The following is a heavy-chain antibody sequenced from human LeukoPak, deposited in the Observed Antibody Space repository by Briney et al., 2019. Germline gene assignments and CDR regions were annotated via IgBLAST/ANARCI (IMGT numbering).Heavy chain of an antibody. D-gene: IGHD3-10*01. V-gene: IGHV4-39*01. CDR1: GGSISTSGQY. CDR3: ARQVQGVIRPDY. J-gene: IGHJ4*02. Sequence: SETLSLTCTVSGGSISTSGQYWGWIRQPPGKGLEWIGTIYYSGSTYYNPSLKSRVTVSVDTSKNQFSLKLSSVSAADTAVYFCARQVQGVIRPDYWGQGTLVTVSS. CDR2: IYYSGST.